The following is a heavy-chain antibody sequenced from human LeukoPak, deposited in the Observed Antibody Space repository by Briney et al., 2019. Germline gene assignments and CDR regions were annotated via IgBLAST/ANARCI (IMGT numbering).Heavy chain of an antibody. J-gene: IGHJ4*02. CDR2: INPNNGGT. CDR3: AKDKYTGYETFDY. V-gene: IGHV1-2*02. CDR1: GYTFTGYY. D-gene: IGHD5-12*01. Sequence: GASVRVSCTASGYTFTGYYIHWVRQAPGQGLEWMGWINPNNGGTNYAQTFKGRVTMTRDPSSSTAYMELNRLTSDDTAVYYCAKDKYTGYETFDYWGQGTPVTVSS.